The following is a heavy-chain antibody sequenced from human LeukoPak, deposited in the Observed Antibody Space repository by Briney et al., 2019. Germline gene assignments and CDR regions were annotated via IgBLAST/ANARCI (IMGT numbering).Heavy chain of an antibody. CDR3: ASPRRIAARPLYYYYMDV. CDR2: IIPIFGTA. CDR1: GGTFSSYA. V-gene: IGHV1-69*13. Sequence: SVKVSCKASGGTFSSYAISWVRQAPGQGLEWMGGIIPIFGTANYAQKFQGRVTITADESTSTAYMELSGLRSEDTAVYYCASPRRIAARPLYYYYMDVWGKGTTVTVSS. J-gene: IGHJ6*03. D-gene: IGHD6-6*01.